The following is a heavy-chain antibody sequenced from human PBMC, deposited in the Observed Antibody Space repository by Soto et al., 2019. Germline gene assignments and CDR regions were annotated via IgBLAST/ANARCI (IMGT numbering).Heavy chain of an antibody. D-gene: IGHD5-18*01. J-gene: IGHJ6*04. Sequence: QVQLVQSGAEVKKPGSSVKVSCKASGGTFSSYAISWVRQAPGQGLEWMGGIIPIFGTANYAQKFQGRVTSTAEESTSTAYRELSSLGSEDTAVYYCATQGLPNGYCYGMEGWGKGTTVTVSS. V-gene: IGHV1-69*12. CDR3: ATQGLPNGYCYGMEG. CDR2: IIPIFGTA. CDR1: GGTFSSYA.